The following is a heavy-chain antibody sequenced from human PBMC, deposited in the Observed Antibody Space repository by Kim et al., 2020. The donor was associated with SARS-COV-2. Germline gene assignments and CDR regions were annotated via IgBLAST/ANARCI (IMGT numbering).Heavy chain of an antibody. V-gene: IGHV3-23*01. CDR1: GFTFSSYA. CDR2: ISGSGGST. J-gene: IGHJ4*02. CDR3: AKDSHSGWTGFDY. Sequence: GGSLRLSCAASGFTFSSYAMSWVRQAPGKGLEWVSAISGSGGSTYYADSVKGRFTISRDNSKNTLYLQMNSLRAEDTAVYYCAKDSHSGWTGFDYWGQRTLVTVSS. D-gene: IGHD6-19*01.